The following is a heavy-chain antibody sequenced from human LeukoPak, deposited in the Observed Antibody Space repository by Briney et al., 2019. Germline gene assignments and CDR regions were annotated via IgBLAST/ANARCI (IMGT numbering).Heavy chain of an antibody. Sequence: GGSLRLSCAASGFTFSTYAMSWVRQAPGKGLAWVASVKSDGAGTHYGDSVKGRFTISRDNSKNIMYIQMNSLRAEDTAIYYCSRCTTAGSGWRTWPDPWGQGTLVTVSS. V-gene: IGHV3-23*01. CDR2: VKSDGAGT. CDR1: GFTFSTYA. J-gene: IGHJ5*02. CDR3: SRCTTAGSGWRTWPDP. D-gene: IGHD6-19*01.